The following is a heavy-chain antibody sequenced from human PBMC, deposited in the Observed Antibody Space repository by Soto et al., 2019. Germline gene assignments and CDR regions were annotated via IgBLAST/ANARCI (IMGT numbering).Heavy chain of an antibody. V-gene: IGHV1-18*01. CDR2: ISGYNGKT. CDR3: AREGDRPYYYYGIDV. Sequence: ASVKVSCKASGYSFTRYGISWVRQAPGQGLEWMGWISGYNGKTKYAQKLQGRVSTTTDTSTSTAYMELRSLGSDDTAVYYCAREGDRPYYYYGIDVWGQGTTVTVAS. CDR1: GYSFTRYG. J-gene: IGHJ6*02. D-gene: IGHD3-16*01.